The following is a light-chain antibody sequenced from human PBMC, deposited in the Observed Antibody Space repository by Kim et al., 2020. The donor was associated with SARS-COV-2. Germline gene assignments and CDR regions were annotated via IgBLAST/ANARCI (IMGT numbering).Light chain of an antibody. CDR1: SSNIGSNY. V-gene: IGLV1-47*01. Sequence: GQRVTISCYGSSSNIGSNYVSWYQQLPGTAPKLLIYRNNQRPSGVPDRFSGSKSGTSASLAISGLRSEDEADYYCAAWDDSLSGWVFGGGTQLTVL. J-gene: IGLJ3*02. CDR2: RNN. CDR3: AAWDDSLSGWV.